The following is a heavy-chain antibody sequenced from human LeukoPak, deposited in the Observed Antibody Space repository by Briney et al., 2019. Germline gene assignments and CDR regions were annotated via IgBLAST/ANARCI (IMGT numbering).Heavy chain of an antibody. D-gene: IGHD1-14*01. CDR3: ARALTGVHGMDV. CDR1: GFSFSDSY. J-gene: IGHJ6*02. CDR2: ISSSGRYT. V-gene: IGHV3-11*05. Sequence: KPGGSLRLSCAASGFSFSDSYMYWIRQAPGKGLEWVSYISSSGRYTNYADSVKGRFTISRDNAKNSLYLQMNSLRAEDTAVYYCARALTGVHGMDVWGQGTTVTVSS.